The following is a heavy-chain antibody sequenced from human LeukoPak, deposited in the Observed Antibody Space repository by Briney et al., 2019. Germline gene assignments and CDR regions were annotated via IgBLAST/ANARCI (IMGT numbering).Heavy chain of an antibody. D-gene: IGHD1-26*01. J-gene: IGHJ4*02. V-gene: IGHV3-48*01. CDR1: GFTFSTNS. CDR3: ARDWASPGPTTI. CDR2: ITSSGSVI. Sequence: GGSLRPSCAASGFTFSTNSMSWVRQAPGKGLEWVSYITSSGSVIHYSDSVRGRFTISRDNAKSSLYLQMNSLRAEDTAIYYCARDWASPGPTTIWGQGTLVTVSS.